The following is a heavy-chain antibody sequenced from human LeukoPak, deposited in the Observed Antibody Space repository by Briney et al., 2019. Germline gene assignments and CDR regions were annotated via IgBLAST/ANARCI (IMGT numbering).Heavy chain of an antibody. CDR3: AATLIAATFDY. V-gene: IGHV4-59*01. D-gene: IGHD6-25*01. Sequence: PSETLSLTCTVSGGSISSYYWSWIRQPPGKGLEWIGYIYYSGSANYNPSLKSRVTISVDTSKNQFSLKLSSVTAADTAVYYCAATLIAATFDYWSQGTLVTVSS. CDR2: IYYSGSA. J-gene: IGHJ4*02. CDR1: GGSISSYY.